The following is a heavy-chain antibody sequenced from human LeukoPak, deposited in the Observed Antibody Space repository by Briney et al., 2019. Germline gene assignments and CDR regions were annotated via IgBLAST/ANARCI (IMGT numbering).Heavy chain of an antibody. J-gene: IGHJ4*02. CDR3: AKQDYNWNDADFDY. CDR2: ISGSGGST. V-gene: IGHV3-23*01. D-gene: IGHD1-1*01. CDR1: GFTFSSYS. Sequence: LPGGSLRLSCAASGFTFSSYSMNWVRQAPGKGLEWVSAISGSGGSTYYADSVKGRFTISRNNSKNTLYLQMNSLRAEDTAVYYCAKQDYNWNDADFDYWGQGTLVTVSS.